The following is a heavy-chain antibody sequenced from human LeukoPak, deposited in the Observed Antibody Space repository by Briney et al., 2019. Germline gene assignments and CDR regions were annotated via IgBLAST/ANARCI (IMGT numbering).Heavy chain of an antibody. D-gene: IGHD3-3*01. CDR2: ISYDGGNK. CDR1: GFTFSSYG. CDR3: AKDLSGYPFYGMDV. Sequence: PGGSLRLSCAASGFTFSSYGMHWVRQAPGKGLEWVAVISYDGGNKYYADSVKGRFTISRDNSKNTLYLQMNSLRAEDTAVYYCAKDLSGYPFYGMDVWGQGTTVTVSS. J-gene: IGHJ6*02. V-gene: IGHV3-30*18.